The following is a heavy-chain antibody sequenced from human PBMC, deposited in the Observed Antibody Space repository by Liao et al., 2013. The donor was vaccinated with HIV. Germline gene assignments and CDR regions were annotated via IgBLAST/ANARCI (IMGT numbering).Heavy chain of an antibody. J-gene: IGHJ3*01. CDR2: ITDTGST. CDR3: ARVGWDSNAFDL. Sequence: QLQLQESGPGLVKPSETLSLTCTVYGGSFSGYYWSWIRQAPGRGLEWVGEITDTGSTNYNASLKSRVTISSEPSKNEFSLRLTYVTAADTAVYYCARVGWDSNAFDLWGQGTLVTVSS. CDR1: GGSFSGYY. V-gene: IGHV4-34*10. D-gene: IGHD1-26*01.